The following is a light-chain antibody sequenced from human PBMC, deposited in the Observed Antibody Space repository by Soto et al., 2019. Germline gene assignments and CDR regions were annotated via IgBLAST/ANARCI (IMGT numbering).Light chain of an antibody. V-gene: IGKV3-20*01. J-gene: IGKJ2*01. CDR1: QSVGSTY. Sequence: EIVLTQSPGTLSLSPGERATLSCRASQSVGSTYLAWYQQKPGQAPRLLIYGASSRVTGIPDRFSGSGSGTDFTLTISRLEPEDFAVYYCQQYGSSYTFGQGTKLEIK. CDR3: QQYGSSYT. CDR2: GAS.